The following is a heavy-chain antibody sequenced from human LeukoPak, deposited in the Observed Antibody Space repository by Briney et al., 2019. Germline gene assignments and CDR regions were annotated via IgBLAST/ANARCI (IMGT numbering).Heavy chain of an antibody. V-gene: IGHV4-61*09. J-gene: IGHJ5*02. Sequence: SETLSLTCTVSDDPINSGVYYWNWIRQPAGKGLEWIGHIYTSGTTTNSNPSLKSRVAISLDTSKNHFSLKLSSVTAADTAVYYCARLGYCSTTSCYNWFDPWGQGTLVTVSS. D-gene: IGHD2-2*03. CDR3: ARLGYCSTTSCYNWFDP. CDR1: DDPINSGVYY. CDR2: IYTSGTTT.